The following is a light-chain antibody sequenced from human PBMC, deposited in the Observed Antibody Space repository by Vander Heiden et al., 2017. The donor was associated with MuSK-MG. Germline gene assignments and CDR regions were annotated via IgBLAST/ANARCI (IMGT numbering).Light chain of an antibody. CDR1: SSNIGAGYD. CDR3: QSYDSSMSGSYV. V-gene: IGLV1-40*01. Sequence: QSVLTPPPSVSGAPGQRVTISCTGGSSNIGAGYDVHWYQQLPGTAPKLLIYGNSNRPSGVPDRVSGSNSGTSASLAITGLQAEDEADDYCQSYDSSMSGSYVFGTGTKVTVL. CDR2: GNS. J-gene: IGLJ1*01.